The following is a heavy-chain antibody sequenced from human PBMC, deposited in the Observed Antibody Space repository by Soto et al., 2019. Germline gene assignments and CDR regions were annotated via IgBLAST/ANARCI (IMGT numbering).Heavy chain of an antibody. V-gene: IGHV1-3*01. CDR1: GYTFTAYP. J-gene: IGHJ4*02. D-gene: IGHD3-10*01. CDR2: INAANGDI. CDR3: AKKDYYAAGVYHFAH. Sequence: QVQLVQSGAEVKKPGASVKVSCRASGYTFTAYPLHWVRQAPGQRLEWMGWINAANGDIGYSREFQGRVTITRDTSASAVYMEVGSLTSDGPGVYYCAKKDYYAAGVYHFAHCGQGTLVTVS.